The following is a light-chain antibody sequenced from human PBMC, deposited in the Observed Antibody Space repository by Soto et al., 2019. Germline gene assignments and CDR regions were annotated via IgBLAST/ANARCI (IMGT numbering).Light chain of an antibody. CDR3: ATWDRSLSVGV. Sequence: QAVVTQPPSVSAAPGQKVTISCSGSSSNIGNNYVFWYQQLPGTAPKLLIYDNGKRPSGIPDRFSGSKSGTSATLGITGLQTGDEADYYCATWDRSLSVGVFGGGTKVTVL. CDR2: DNG. J-gene: IGLJ2*01. CDR1: SSNIGNNY. V-gene: IGLV1-51*01.